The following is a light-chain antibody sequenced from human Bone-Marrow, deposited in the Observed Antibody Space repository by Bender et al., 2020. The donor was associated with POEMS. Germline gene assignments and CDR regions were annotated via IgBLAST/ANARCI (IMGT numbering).Light chain of an antibody. CDR3: SSYTSSSPVV. CDR1: SNDVGSYNL. Sequence: QSALTQPASVSGSPGQSITISCTGTSNDVGSYNLVSWYQQHPGKAPKLMIYEVSNRPSGVSNRFSGSKSGNTASLTISGLQAEDEADYYCSSYTSSSPVVFGGGTKLTVL. CDR2: EVS. V-gene: IGLV2-14*02. J-gene: IGLJ2*01.